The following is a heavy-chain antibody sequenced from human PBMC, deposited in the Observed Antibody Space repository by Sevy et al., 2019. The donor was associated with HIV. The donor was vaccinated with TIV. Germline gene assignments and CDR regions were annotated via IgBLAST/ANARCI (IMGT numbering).Heavy chain of an antibody. V-gene: IGHV3-30*02. D-gene: IGHD6-19*01. CDR3: AKKWGYSSGWYYFDY. Sequence: GGSLRLSCAVSGFTFSSYGMHWVRQAPGKGLEWVAFIRYDGSNKYYADSVKGRFTISRDNSKNTLYLQMNSLRAEDTAVYYCAKKWGYSSGWYYFDYWGQGTRVTVSS. CDR2: IRYDGSNK. J-gene: IGHJ4*02. CDR1: GFTFSSYG.